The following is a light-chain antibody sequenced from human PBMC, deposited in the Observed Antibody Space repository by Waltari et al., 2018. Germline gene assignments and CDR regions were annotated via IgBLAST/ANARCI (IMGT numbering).Light chain of an antibody. Sequence: QSALAQPASVSGSPGQSITISCTGTSTDVGPYAYVSWYQQHPGKAPRLIIYDVNHRPSGLPDRFSGSKSGNTASLSISGLQAEDEADYYCNSFTTSFTFVFGTGTKVTVL. CDR3: NSFTTSFTFV. V-gene: IGLV2-14*03. CDR2: DVN. CDR1: STDVGPYAY. J-gene: IGLJ1*01.